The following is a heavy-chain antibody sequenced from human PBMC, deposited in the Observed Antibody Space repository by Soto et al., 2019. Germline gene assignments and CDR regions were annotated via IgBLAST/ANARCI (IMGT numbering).Heavy chain of an antibody. CDR3: VRDQCSTATCYTVWFDP. CDR2: INRDGSIT. V-gene: IGHV3-74*01. D-gene: IGHD2-2*02. J-gene: IGHJ5*02. Sequence: GGSLRLFRAASGFTISNYWMHWVRQGPGKGLVWVARINRDGSITNSANSVKGRFTISRDNAKNTLYLQMNSLRAEDAAVYYCVRDQCSTATCYTVWFDPWGQGTRVTVSS. CDR1: GFTISNYW.